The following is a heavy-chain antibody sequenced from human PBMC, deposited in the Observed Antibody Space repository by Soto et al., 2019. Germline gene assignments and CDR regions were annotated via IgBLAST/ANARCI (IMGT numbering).Heavy chain of an antibody. CDR3: ARDQRDYGYNWFDP. J-gene: IGHJ5*02. CDR1: GGSISSGGYS. CDR2: IYHSGST. Sequence: PSETLSLTCAVSGGSISSGGYSWSWIRQPPGKGLEWIGYIYHSGSTYYNPSLKSRVTISVDRSKNQFSLKLSSVTAADTAVYYCARDQRDYGYNWFDPWGQGTLVTVSS. D-gene: IGHD4-17*01. V-gene: IGHV4-30-2*01.